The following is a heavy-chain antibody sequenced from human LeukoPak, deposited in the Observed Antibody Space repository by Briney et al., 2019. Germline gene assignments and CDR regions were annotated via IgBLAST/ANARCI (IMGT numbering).Heavy chain of an antibody. CDR2: IKQDGSEK. CDR3: ARGASSSWYEYYFDY. Sequence: PGGSLRLSCAASGFTFSSYWMSWDRQAPGKGLEWVANIKQDGSEKYYVDSVKGRFAISRDNAKNSLYLQMNSLRAEDTAVYYCARGASSSWYEYYFDYWGQGTLVTVSS. CDR1: GFTFSSYW. D-gene: IGHD6-13*01. V-gene: IGHV3-7*01. J-gene: IGHJ4*02.